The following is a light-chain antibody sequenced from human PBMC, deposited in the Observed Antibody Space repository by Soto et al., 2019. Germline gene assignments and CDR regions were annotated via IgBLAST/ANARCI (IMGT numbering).Light chain of an antibody. CDR3: QQYGSSPWT. CDR1: QSVSNNY. CDR2: VTS. J-gene: IGKJ1*01. V-gene: IGKV3-20*01. Sequence: IGLTQSPGTLSLSPGERATLSCRASQSVSNNYLAWFHQKPGQAPRLLIYVTSSRATGIPDRFSGSGSGTDFTLPIRSLEHEDVALYYCQQYGSSPWTFGQGTTVEIK.